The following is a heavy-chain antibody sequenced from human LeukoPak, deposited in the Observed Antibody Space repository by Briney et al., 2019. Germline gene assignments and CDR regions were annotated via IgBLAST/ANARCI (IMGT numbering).Heavy chain of an antibody. CDR2: IRYDGSNK. D-gene: IGHD6-13*01. CDR1: GFTFSSYG. V-gene: IGHV3-30*02. CDR3: AKALGIAAAIDP. Sequence: GGSLRLSCAASGFTFSSYGMHWVCQAPGKGLEWVAFIRYDGSNKYYADSVKGRFTISRDNSKNTLYLQMNSLRAEDTAVYYCAKALGIAAAIDPWGQGTLVTVSS. J-gene: IGHJ5*02.